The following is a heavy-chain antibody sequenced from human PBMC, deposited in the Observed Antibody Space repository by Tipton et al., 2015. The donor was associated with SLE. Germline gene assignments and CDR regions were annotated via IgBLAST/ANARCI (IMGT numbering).Heavy chain of an antibody. CDR3: AREGASSSWTDAFDI. D-gene: IGHD6-13*01. Sequence: TLSLTCAVFGGSLRGYYWSWIRQPPGKGLEYIGEINYRGSTHFNPSLASRVTISVDMSKNQVSLTLSSVTAADAAVYYCAREGASSSWTDAFDIWGQGTLVTVSS. CDR1: GGSLRGYY. CDR2: INYRGST. J-gene: IGHJ3*02. V-gene: IGHV4-34*01.